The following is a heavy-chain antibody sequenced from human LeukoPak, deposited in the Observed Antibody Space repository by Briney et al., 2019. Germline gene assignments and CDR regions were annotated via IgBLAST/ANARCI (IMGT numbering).Heavy chain of an antibody. Sequence: ASVKVSCKASGYTFTGYYMHWVRQAPGQGHEWMGWINPNSGGTNYAQKFQGRVTMTRDTSISTAYMELSRLRTDDTAVYYCARDQASAGYYYYYYYMDVWGKGTTVTVSS. D-gene: IGHD2-2*01. CDR3: ARDQASAGYYYYYYYMDV. V-gene: IGHV1-2*02. CDR2: INPNSGGT. J-gene: IGHJ6*03. CDR1: GYTFTGYY.